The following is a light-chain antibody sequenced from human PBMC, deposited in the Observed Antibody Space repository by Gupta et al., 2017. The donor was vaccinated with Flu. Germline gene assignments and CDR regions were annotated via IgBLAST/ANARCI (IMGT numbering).Light chain of an antibody. J-gene: IGKJ1*01. CDR2: KAS. CDR1: QSITNW. Sequence: DIQMTQSPFTLSASVGDRVTITCRASQSITNWLAWYQQRPGKGPQLLIYKASTLESGVPSRFSGSGFGTEFTLTISSLQPDDFATYYCQQDDSYSPTFGQGTKVEV. CDR3: QQDDSYSPT. V-gene: IGKV1-5*03.